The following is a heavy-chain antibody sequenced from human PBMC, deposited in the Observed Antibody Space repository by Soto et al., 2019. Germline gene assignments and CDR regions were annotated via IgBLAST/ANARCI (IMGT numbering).Heavy chain of an antibody. J-gene: IGHJ6*02. CDR3: AKGGIGISVPAAIFSYNYAMDV. V-gene: IGHV3-23*01. CDR2: ISGSGDTT. D-gene: IGHD2-2*02. CDR1: GFTFRNYA. Sequence: PGGSLRLSCAASGFTFRNYAMSWVRQAPGKGLEWVSAISGSGDTTYYGDSVQGRFTISRDNSKKTLYLQMNSLSAEDTAVYYCAKGGIGISVPAAIFSYNYAMDVWGQGTTVTVSS.